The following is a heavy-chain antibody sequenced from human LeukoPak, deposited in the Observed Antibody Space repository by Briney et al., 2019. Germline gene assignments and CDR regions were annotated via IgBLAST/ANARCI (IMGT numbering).Heavy chain of an antibody. D-gene: IGHD6-19*01. CDR1: GFTFSSYG. V-gene: IGHV3-33*01. Sequence: PGRSLRLSCAASGFTFSSYGMHWVRQAPGKGLEWVAVIWYDGSNKYYADSVKGRFTISRDNSKNTLYLQMNSLRAEDTAVYHCARALVGRTEAGTVLFDFWGQGILVSVSS. CDR2: IWYDGSNK. J-gene: IGHJ4*02. CDR3: ARALVGRTEAGTVLFDF.